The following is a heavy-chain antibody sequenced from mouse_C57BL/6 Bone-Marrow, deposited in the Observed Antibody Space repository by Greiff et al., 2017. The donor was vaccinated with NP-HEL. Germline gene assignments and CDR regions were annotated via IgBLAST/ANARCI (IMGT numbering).Heavy chain of an antibody. V-gene: IGHV1-64*01. CDR3: AGYYYGPPCYAMDY. Sequence: VQLQQPGAELVKPGASVKLSCKASGYTFTSYWMHWVKQRPGQGLEWIGMIHPNSGSTNYNEKFKSKATLTVDKSSSTAYMQLSSLTSEDSAVYDCAGYYYGPPCYAMDYWGQGTSVTVSS. J-gene: IGHJ4*01. D-gene: IGHD1-1*01. CDR2: IHPNSGST. CDR1: GYTFTSYW.